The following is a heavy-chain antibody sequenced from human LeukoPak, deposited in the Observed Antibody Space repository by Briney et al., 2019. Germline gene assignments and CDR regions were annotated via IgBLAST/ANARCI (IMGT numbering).Heavy chain of an antibody. D-gene: IGHD3-3*01. CDR3: ARDNDFDY. V-gene: IGHV3-48*01. CDR1: GFTFSSYS. CDR2: ISSSSSTI. Sequence: PGGSLRLPCAASGFTFSSYSMNWVRQAPGKGLEWVSYISSSSSTIYYADSVKGRFTISRDNAKNSLYLQMNSLRAEDTAVYYCARDNDFDYWGQGTLVTVSS. J-gene: IGHJ4*02.